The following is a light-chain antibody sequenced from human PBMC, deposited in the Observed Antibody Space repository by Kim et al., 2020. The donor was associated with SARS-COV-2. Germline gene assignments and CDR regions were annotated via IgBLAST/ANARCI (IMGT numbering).Light chain of an antibody. CDR1: SSDVGSYNL. V-gene: IGLV2-23*02. CDR2: EVS. CDR3: CSYAGSSTLI. Sequence: QSALTQPASVSGSPGQSITISCTGISSDVGSYNLVSWYQQHPGKAPKLMIFEVSKRPSGVSNRFSASKSGNTASLTISGLQTEDEADYYCCSYAGSSTLIFGGGTQLTVL. J-gene: IGLJ2*01.